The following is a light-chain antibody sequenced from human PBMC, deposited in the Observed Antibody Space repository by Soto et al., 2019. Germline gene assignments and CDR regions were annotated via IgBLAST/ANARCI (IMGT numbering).Light chain of an antibody. J-gene: IGKJ1*01. Sequence: AIRMTHSPSSFSASTGDRVTITCRASQGIRSYLAWYQQKPGKAPKLLIYAASTLQRGVPSRFSGSGSGTDFTLTISCLQSEDFATYYCQQYYSYPRTFGQGTKVEIK. CDR2: AAS. V-gene: IGKV1-8*01. CDR3: QQYYSYPRT. CDR1: QGIRSY.